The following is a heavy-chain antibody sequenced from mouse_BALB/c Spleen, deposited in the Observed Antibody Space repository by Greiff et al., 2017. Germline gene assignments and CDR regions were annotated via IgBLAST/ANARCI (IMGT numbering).Heavy chain of an antibody. D-gene: IGHD2-12*01. CDR1: GYTFTSYW. J-gene: IGHJ4*01. V-gene: IGHV1-7*01. Sequence: VQLQQSGAELAKPGASVKMSCKASGYTFTSYWMHWVKQRPGQGLEWIGYINPSTGYTEYNQKFKDKATLTADKSSSTAYMQLSSLTSEDSAVYYCARSDKDDRYAMDYWGQGTSVTVSS. CDR3: ARSDKDDRYAMDY. CDR2: INPSTGYT.